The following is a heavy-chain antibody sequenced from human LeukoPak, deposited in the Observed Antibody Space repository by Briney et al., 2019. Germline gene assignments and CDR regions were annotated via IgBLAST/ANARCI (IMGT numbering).Heavy chain of an antibody. Sequence: GGSLRLSCAASGFTFSGSAMHWVRQASGKGLEWVGRIKSKANSYATAYAASVKGRFTISRDDSKNTAYLQMNSLKTEDTAVYYCTSNLTGYLFDYWGQGTLVTVSS. D-gene: IGHD3-9*01. CDR1: GFTFSGSA. J-gene: IGHJ4*02. V-gene: IGHV3-73*01. CDR2: IKSKANSYAT. CDR3: TSNLTGYLFDY.